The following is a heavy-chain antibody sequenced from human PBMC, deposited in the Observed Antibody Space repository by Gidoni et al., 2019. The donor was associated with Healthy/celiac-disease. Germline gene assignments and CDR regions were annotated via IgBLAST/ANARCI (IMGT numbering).Heavy chain of an antibody. CDR3: ARGDSGWNDY. J-gene: IGHJ4*02. Sequence: QVQLVQSGAAVKTPWSSVQVSCKASGGPFSSYTISWVRQDPGQGLEWMGRIIPILGIANYAQKFQGRVKITADKSTSTAYMELSSLRSEDTAVYYCARGDSGWNDYWGQGTLVTVSS. V-gene: IGHV1-69*02. D-gene: IGHD6-19*01. CDR1: GGPFSSYT. CDR2: IIPILGIA.